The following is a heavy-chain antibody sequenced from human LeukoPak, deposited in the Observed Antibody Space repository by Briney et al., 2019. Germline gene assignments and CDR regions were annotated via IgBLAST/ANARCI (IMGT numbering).Heavy chain of an antibody. CDR3: ASGRGHGSGSQ. CDR1: GFTFSTYN. Sequence: PGGSLRLSCAASGFTFSTYNMHWVRQAPGKGLEWVSCISSSSIYIYYADSVKGRFTISRDNAKNSLYLQMNSLRAEDTAVYYCASGRGHGSGSQGGQGTLVTVPS. J-gene: IGHJ4*02. D-gene: IGHD3-10*01. V-gene: IGHV3-21*01. CDR2: ISSSSIYI.